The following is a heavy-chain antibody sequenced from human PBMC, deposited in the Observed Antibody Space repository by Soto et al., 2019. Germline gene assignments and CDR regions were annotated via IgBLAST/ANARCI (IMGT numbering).Heavy chain of an antibody. Sequence: EVRLVESGGNLVRPGGSLRLSCADSGFTFNNAWMNWVRQAPGKGLEWVGRIKSKADGETREYAEPVKGRFTISRDDSNNTLYLQMNSLKPEDTAVYYCKRYSDYWGLGTLVTVSS. V-gene: IGHV3-15*07. CDR3: KRYSDY. CDR2: IKSKADGETR. CDR1: GFTFNNAW. J-gene: IGHJ4*02. D-gene: IGHD1-1*01.